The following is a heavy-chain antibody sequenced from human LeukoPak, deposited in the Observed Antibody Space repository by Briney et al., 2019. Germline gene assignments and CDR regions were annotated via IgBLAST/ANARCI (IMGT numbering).Heavy chain of an antibody. V-gene: IGHV1-18*01. J-gene: IGHJ4*02. CDR3: ARENYDILTGYPHPDY. CDR1: GYTFTIYG. D-gene: IGHD3-9*01. CDR2: ISAYNGNT. Sequence: ASVTVSCKASGYTFTIYGISWVRQAPGQGLEWMGWISAYNGNTNYAQKLQGRVTMTTDTSTSTAYMELRSLRSDDTAVYYCARENYDILTGYPHPDYWGQGTLVTVSS.